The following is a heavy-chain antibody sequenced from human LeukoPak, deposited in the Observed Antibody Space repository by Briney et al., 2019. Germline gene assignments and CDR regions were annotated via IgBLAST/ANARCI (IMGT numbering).Heavy chain of an antibody. CDR2: IYYSGST. V-gene: IGHV4-59*08. D-gene: IGHD4-23*01. CDR3: ASYNDYGGLALDY. CDR1: GGSISSYY. Sequence: SETLSLTCTVSGGSISSYYWSWIRQPPGKGLEWIGYIYYSGSTNYNPSLKSRVTISVDTSKNQFSLKLSSVTAADTAVYYCASYNDYGGLALDYWGQGTLVTVPS. J-gene: IGHJ4*02.